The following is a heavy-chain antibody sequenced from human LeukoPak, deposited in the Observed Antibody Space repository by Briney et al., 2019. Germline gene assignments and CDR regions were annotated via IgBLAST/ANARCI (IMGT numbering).Heavy chain of an antibody. D-gene: IGHD2-15*01. CDR2: ILYNGSNK. J-gene: IGHJ5*02. CDR3: ARAGGYCSGGSCYRGYSWFDP. Sequence: GGSLRLSCAASGFAFSSSGMHWVRQAPGKGLEWVAVILYNGSNKYYADSVKGRFTISRDNSKNTLYLQMNSLRVEDTAVYYCARAGGYCSGGSCYRGYSWFDPWGQGTLVTVSS. CDR1: GFAFSSSG. V-gene: IGHV3-33*01.